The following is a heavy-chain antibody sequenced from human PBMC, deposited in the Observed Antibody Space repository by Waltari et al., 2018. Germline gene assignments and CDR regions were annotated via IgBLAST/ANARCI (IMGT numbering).Heavy chain of an antibody. Sequence: EVQLVQSGPEVKKPGESLKLSCKTSGYSFTTHWIAWVRQMPGKGLEWMGFVYPGDSDTKYNPSFQGQVTISADKSINTAYLQWRSLQASDTAMYYCARQLLGDTGGRWFDPWGQGTLVTVSS. CDR1: GYSFTTHW. D-gene: IGHD3-16*01. J-gene: IGHJ5*02. V-gene: IGHV5-51*01. CDR3: ARQLLGDTGGRWFDP. CDR2: VYPGDSDT.